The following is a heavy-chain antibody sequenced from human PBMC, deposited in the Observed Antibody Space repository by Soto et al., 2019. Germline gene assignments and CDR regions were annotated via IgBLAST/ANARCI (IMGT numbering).Heavy chain of an antibody. J-gene: IGHJ4*02. D-gene: IGHD3-3*01. CDR2: IDPSDSYT. CDR3: ATSLRFLEWPPSSYFDY. CDR1: GYSFTSYW. Sequence: PGESLKISCKGSGYSFTSYWISWVCQMPGKGLEWMGRIDPSDSYTNYSPPFQGHVTISADKSISTAYLQWSSLKASDTAMYYCATSLRFLEWPPSSYFDYWGQGTLVTVSS. V-gene: IGHV5-10-1*01.